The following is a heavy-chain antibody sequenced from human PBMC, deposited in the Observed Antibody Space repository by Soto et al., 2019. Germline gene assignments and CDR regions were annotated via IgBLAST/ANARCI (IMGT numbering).Heavy chain of an antibody. D-gene: IGHD3-22*01. V-gene: IGHV1-3*01. Sequence: ASVKVSCKASGYTFTSYAMHWVRQAPGQRLEWMGWINAGNGNTKYSQKFQGRVTITRDTSASTAYMELSSLRSEDTAVYYCARHKRYYDRSGYPHYSFDYWGQGTLVTVSS. CDR1: GYTFTSYA. J-gene: IGHJ4*02. CDR2: INAGNGNT. CDR3: ARHKRYYDRSGYPHYSFDY.